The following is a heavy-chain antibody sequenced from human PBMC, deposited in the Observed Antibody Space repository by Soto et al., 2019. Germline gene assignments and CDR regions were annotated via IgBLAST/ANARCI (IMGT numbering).Heavy chain of an antibody. Sequence: PGGSLRLFCTASGFTFSDSWMTWVRQAPGKGLEWVARIKPDESEKKYADSVKGRFSISRDNAKSSMYLQMDSLRGEDTAVYYCVRGGSNYASWGQGTLVTVSS. V-gene: IGHV3-7*01. CDR1: GFTFSDSW. J-gene: IGHJ5*02. CDR3: VRGGSNYAS. CDR2: IKPDESEK. D-gene: IGHD4-4*01.